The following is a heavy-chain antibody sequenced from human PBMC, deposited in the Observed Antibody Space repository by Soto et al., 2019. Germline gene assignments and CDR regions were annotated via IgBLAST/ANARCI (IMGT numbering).Heavy chain of an antibody. Sequence: ASVKVSCKASGNTHTIYFIHWLRQAPGQGPEWMGWINSVSGGTNYATRFRGRVSMTRDTSSATAFLDLSGLRSDDTAVYYCARGGSYYAHWGQGSLVTVSS. CDR3: ARGGSYYAH. CDR1: GNTHTIYF. V-gene: IGHV1-2*02. D-gene: IGHD3-16*01. J-gene: IGHJ4*02. CDR2: INSVSGGT.